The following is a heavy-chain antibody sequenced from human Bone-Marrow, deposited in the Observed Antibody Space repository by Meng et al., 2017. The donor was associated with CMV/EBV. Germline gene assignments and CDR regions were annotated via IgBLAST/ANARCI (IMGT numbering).Heavy chain of an antibody. CDR3: ARASRSRYCSSTSCLGGYFDY. CDR2: IYYSGST. CDR1: GGSISSSSYY. J-gene: IGHJ4*02. Sequence: GSLRLSCTVSGGSISSSSYYWGWIRQPPGKGLEWIGSIYYSGSTYYNPSLKSRVTISVDTSKNQFSLKLSSVTAADTAVYYCARASRSRYCSSTSCLGGYFDYWGQGTRVTGAS. V-gene: IGHV4-39*07. D-gene: IGHD2-2*01.